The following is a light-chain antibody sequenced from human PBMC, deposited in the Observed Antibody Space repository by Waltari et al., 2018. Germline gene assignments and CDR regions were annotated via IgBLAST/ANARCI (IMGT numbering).Light chain of an antibody. CDR1: SSDIGGYNH. CDR2: EVS. J-gene: IGLJ2*01. Sequence: QSALTPPPSASGSPGQSVTISCSGTSSDIGGYNHVSWYQQHPGKAPKLIIYEVSKRPSGVPARFSGSKSGNTASLAVSELQAEDEADYYCSSYAGDNKLVFGGGTKLTVL. V-gene: IGLV2-8*01. CDR3: SSYAGDNKLV.